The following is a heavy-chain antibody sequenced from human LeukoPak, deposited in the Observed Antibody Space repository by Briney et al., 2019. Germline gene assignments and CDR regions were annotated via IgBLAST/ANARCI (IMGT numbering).Heavy chain of an antibody. CDR2: IRYDGSNK. CDR1: GFTFSSYG. CDR3: ATEILYYYDSSGYYVDYFGY. V-gene: IGHV3-30*02. D-gene: IGHD3-22*01. Sequence: PGGSLRLSCAASGFTFSSYGMHWVRQAPGKGLEWVAFIRYDGSNKYYADSVKGRFTISRDNSKNSLYLQVNSLRAEDTAVYYCATEILYYYDSSGYYVDYFGYWGQGTLVTVSS. J-gene: IGHJ4*02.